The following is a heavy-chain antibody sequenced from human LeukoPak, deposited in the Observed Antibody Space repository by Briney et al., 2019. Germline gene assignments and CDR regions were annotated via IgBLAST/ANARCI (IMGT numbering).Heavy chain of an antibody. CDR1: SGSISSYS. J-gene: IGHJ4*02. Sequence: SETLSLTCTVSSGSISSYSWSWIRQPPGKGLEWIGYIYDSGKTDYNPSLKSRVTILEDTSKNQISLRLTSVTAADTAVYYCARRRLGWYSVDYWGQGTLVTVSS. V-gene: IGHV4-59*08. CDR2: IYDSGKT. CDR3: ARRRLGWYSVDY. D-gene: IGHD6-19*01.